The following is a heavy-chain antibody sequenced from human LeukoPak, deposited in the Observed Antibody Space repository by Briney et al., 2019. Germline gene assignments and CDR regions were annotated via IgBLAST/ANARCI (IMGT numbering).Heavy chain of an antibody. V-gene: IGHV3-30*18. J-gene: IGHJ4*02. D-gene: IGHD6-19*01. Sequence: GGSLSLSCAASGFTFSSYGMHWVRQAPGKGLEWLEVIAHDGSMKYYADSVKGRLTLSRDNPKNTLYLQINSLRDDDTAVYYCAKEPLEYTSGWYFYDWGQGTLVTVSS. CDR2: IAHDGSMK. CDR3: AKEPLEYTSGWYFYD. CDR1: GFTFSSYG.